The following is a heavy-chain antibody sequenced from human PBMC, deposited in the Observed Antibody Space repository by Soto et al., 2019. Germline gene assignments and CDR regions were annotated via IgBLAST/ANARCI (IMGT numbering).Heavy chain of an antibody. J-gene: IGHJ4*02. CDR1: GFSFSDYY. D-gene: IGHD6-19*01. V-gene: IGHV3-7*01. CDR2: MNQGGSQK. Sequence: VPLVESGGGLVQPGGSLTLSCAASGFSFSDYYMTWVRQAPGKGLEWVANMNQGGSQKNYVDSVKGRFTISRDNAKNSLYLQMNSLRVEDTAVYYCARNTGWLARDWGQGTLVTVSS. CDR3: ARNTGWLARD.